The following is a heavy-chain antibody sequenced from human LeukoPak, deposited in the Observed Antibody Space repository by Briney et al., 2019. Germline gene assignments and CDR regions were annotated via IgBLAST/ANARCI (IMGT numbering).Heavy chain of an antibody. V-gene: IGHV4-59*01. D-gene: IGHD3-16*01. CDR1: GGSLDSFY. CDR2: IYYSGAT. J-gene: IGHJ4*02. Sequence: PSETLSLTCTVSGGSLDSFYWSWIRQPPGKGLGYIGYIYYSGATNYDPSLKGRVTISVDMSKNQFSLKLISVTAADTAVYYCARDPPGKGALDCWGQGTLVTVS. CDR3: ARDPPGKGALDC.